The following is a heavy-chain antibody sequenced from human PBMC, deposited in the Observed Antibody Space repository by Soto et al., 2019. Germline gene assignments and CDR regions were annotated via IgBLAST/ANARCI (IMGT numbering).Heavy chain of an antibody. Sequence: GGSLRLSCRASGFTFSDFAMSWVRQAPGKGLEWVSAISGSGGSTYYADSVKGRFTISRDNSKNTLYLQMNSLRAEDTAVYYCAKLRGYYYDSSGYFDYWGQGTLVTVSS. CDR1: GFTFSDFA. CDR3: AKLRGYYYDSSGYFDY. J-gene: IGHJ4*02. D-gene: IGHD3-22*01. CDR2: ISGSGGST. V-gene: IGHV3-23*01.